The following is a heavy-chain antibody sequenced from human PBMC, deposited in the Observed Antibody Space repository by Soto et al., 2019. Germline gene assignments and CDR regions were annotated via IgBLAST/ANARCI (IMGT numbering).Heavy chain of an antibody. CDR3: AKGGYGAREPVAGYFDY. Sequence: GGSLRLSCAASGFTFSSYAMSWVRQAPGKGLEWVSAISGSGGSTYYADSVKGRFTISRDNSKNTLYLQMNSLRAEDTAVYYCAKGGYGAREPVAGYFDYWGQGTLVTVSS. V-gene: IGHV3-23*01. CDR2: ISGSGGST. CDR1: GFTFSSYA. J-gene: IGHJ4*02. D-gene: IGHD5-18*01.